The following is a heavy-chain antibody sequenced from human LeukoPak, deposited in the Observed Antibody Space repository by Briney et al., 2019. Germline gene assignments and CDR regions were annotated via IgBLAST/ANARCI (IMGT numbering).Heavy chain of an antibody. Sequence: SETLSLTCTVSGGSISSSSYYWGWIRQPPGKGLEWIGNIYHSGSTYYNPSLKSRATISVDTSKNRFSLKVSSVTAADTGVYYCARGIVATDSHYYMDVWGKGTTVTVSS. CDR2: IYHSGST. CDR1: GGSISSSSYY. J-gene: IGHJ6*03. D-gene: IGHD2/OR15-2a*01. CDR3: ARGIVATDSHYYMDV. V-gene: IGHV4-39*07.